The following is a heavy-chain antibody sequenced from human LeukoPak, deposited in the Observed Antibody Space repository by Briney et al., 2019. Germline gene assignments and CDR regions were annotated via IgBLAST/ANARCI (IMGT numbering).Heavy chain of an antibody. V-gene: IGHV3-66*02. J-gene: IGHJ4*02. CDR2: IYSGGST. D-gene: IGHD1-26*01. Sequence: GGSLRLSCAASGFTVSSNYMSWVRQPPGKGLKWVSVIYSGGSTYYADSVKGRFTIFRDNSKNTLYLQMNSLRAEDTAVYYCARESSGSRYFDYWGQGTLVTVSS. CDR1: GFTVSSNY. CDR3: ARESSGSRYFDY.